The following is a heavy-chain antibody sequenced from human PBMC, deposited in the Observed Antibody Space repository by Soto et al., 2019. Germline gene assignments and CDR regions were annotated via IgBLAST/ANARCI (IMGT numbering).Heavy chain of an antibody. D-gene: IGHD3-22*01. V-gene: IGHV2-70*01. CDR2: IDWDDDK. J-gene: IGHJ4*02. Sequence: SLSTSGMCVSWIRQPPGKALEWLALIDWDDDKYYSTSLKTRLTISKDTSKNQVVLTMTNMDPVDTATYYCARIGWYYDSSGYSGDYWGQGTLVTVSS. CDR1: SLSTSGMC. CDR3: ARIGWYYDSSGYSGDY.